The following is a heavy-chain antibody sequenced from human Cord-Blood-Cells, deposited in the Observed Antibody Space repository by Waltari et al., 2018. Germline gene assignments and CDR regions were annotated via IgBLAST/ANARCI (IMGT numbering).Heavy chain of an antibody. D-gene: IGHD4-4*01. CDR2: ISSEGSNK. J-gene: IGHJ6*03. CDR3: AKEGLQYYYYMDV. CDR1: GFTFSSYG. V-gene: IGHV3-30*18. Sequence: QVQLVESGGGVVQPGRSLRLSCAASGFTFSSYGMHWVRQAPGKGLEWVAVISSEGSNKYYADSVRGRFTISRDNSKNTLYLQMNSLRAEDTAVYYCAKEGLQYYYYMDVWGKGTTVTVSS.